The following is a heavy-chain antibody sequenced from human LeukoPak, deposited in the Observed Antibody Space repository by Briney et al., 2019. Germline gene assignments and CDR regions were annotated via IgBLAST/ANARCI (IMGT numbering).Heavy chain of an antibody. D-gene: IGHD5-12*01. Sequence: ASVKVSCKASGYTFTSYDINWVRQATGQGLEWMGWMNPNSGGTNYAQKFQGRVTMTRDTSISTAYMELSRPRSDDTAVYYCARLPVATSPTNDYWGQGTLVTVSS. J-gene: IGHJ4*02. CDR3: ARLPVATSPTNDY. CDR1: GYTFTSYD. V-gene: IGHV1-2*02. CDR2: MNPNSGGT.